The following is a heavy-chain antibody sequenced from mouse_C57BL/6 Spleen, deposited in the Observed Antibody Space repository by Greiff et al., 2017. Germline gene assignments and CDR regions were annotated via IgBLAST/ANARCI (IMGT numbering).Heavy chain of an antibody. CDR1: GYTFTSYW. CDR3: ARLGNLDGSSYDY. J-gene: IGHJ2*01. D-gene: IGHD1-1*01. Sequence: QVQLQQPGAELVKPGASVKMSCKASGYTFTSYWITWVKQRPGQGLEWIGDIYPGSGSTNYNEKFKSKATLTIDTSSSTAYMQLSSLTSEDAAVYYCARLGNLDGSSYDYWGQGTTLTVSS. CDR2: IYPGSGST. V-gene: IGHV1-55*01.